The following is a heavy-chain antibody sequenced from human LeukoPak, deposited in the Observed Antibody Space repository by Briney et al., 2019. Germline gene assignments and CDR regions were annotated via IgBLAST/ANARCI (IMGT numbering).Heavy chain of an antibody. J-gene: IGHJ4*02. CDR3: AKEITEGRRQWASRPIFDY. D-gene: IGHD1-14*01. V-gene: IGHV1-69*06. CDR2: IIPIFGTA. CDR1: GGTLSSYA. Sequence: SVKVSCKASGGTLSSYAISWVRQAPGQGLEWMGGIIPIFGTANYAQKFQGRVTITADKSTSTAYMELSSLRSEDTAVYYCAKEITEGRRQWASRPIFDYWGQGTLVTVSS.